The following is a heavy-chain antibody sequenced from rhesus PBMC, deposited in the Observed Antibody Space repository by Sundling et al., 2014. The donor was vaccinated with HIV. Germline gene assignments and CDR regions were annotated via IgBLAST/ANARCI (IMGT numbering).Heavy chain of an antibody. CDR2: ISGTVANT. J-gene: IGHJ6*01. Sequence: QVQLQESGPGLVKPSETLSLTCAVSGGSISGNYWSWIRQPPGKGLEWIGRISGTVANTAYNPSLKRRVTISPDTSMNQFSLRLSSMTAADTAVYYCAIQYKYGLDSWGQGSSSPSPQ. V-gene: IGHV4-173*01. CDR1: GGSISGNY. CDR3: AIQYKYGLDS. D-gene: IGHD3-3*01.